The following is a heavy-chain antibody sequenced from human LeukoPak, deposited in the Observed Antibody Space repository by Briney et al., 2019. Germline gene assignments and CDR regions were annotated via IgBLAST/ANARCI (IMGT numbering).Heavy chain of an antibody. D-gene: IGHD7-27*01. Sequence: PSETLSLTCTVPGGSISSYYWSWIRQPPGKGLEWIGYIYYSGSTNYNPSLKSRATTPVDTSKNQFSLKLSSVTAADTAVYYCARDLANWGNWYFDLWGRGTLVTVSS. CDR1: GGSISSYY. J-gene: IGHJ2*01. CDR2: IYYSGST. V-gene: IGHV4-59*01. CDR3: ARDLANWGNWYFDL.